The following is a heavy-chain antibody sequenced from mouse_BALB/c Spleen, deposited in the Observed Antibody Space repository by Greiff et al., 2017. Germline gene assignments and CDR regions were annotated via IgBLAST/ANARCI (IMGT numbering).Heavy chain of an antibody. CDR3: AFGTPFAY. V-gene: IGHV3-2*02. CDR1: GYSITSDYA. J-gene: IGHJ3*01. D-gene: IGHD1-1*02. Sequence: VQLKQSGPGLVKPSQSLSLTCTVTGYSITSDYAWNWIRQFPGNKLEWMGYISYSGSTSYNPSLKSRISITRDTSKNQFFLQLNSVTTEDTATYYCAFGTPFAYWGQGTLVTVSA. CDR2: ISYSGST.